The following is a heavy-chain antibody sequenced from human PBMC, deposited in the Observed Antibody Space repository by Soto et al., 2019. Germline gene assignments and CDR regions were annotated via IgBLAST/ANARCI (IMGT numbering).Heavy chain of an antibody. CDR3: ARQNAGGGDY. D-gene: IGHD3-10*01. V-gene: IGHV3-74*01. J-gene: IGHJ4*02. CDR2: INPDGSIT. CDR1: GFTFSIYW. Sequence: EVQLVESGGDLVQPGGSLRLSCSASGFTFSIYWMHWVRQAPGKGLVWVSRINPDGSITNYADSVKGRFTISRDNSKNTLYLQMNSLRAEDTAVYYCARQNAGGGDYWGQGTLVTVSS.